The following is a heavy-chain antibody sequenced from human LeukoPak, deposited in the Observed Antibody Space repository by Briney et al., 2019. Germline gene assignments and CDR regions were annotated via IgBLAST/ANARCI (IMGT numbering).Heavy chain of an antibody. J-gene: IGHJ4*02. V-gene: IGHV4-34*01. CDR1: GGSFSSYY. D-gene: IGHD3-9*01. Sequence: SETLSLTCAVYGGSFSSYYWGWIRQPPGKGLEWIGSIYYSGSTYYNPSLKSRVTISVDTSKNQFSLKLSSVTAADTAVYYCARLYYDILTGYYNGFDYWGQGTLVTVSS. CDR3: ARLYYDILTGYYNGFDY. CDR2: IYYSGST.